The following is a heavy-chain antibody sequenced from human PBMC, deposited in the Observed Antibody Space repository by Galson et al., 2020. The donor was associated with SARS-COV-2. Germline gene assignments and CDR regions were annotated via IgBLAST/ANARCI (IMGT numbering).Heavy chain of an antibody. CDR1: GFTFSDYY. CDR2: ISSSGSTI. J-gene: IGHJ6*02. CDR3: ARDAVVVAATRGSYYYGMDV. V-gene: IGHV3-11*01. D-gene: IGHD2-15*01. Sequence: GGSLRLSCAASGFTFSDYYMSWIRQAPGKGLEWVSYISSSGSTIYYADSVKGRFTISRDNAKNSLYLQMNSLRAEDTAVYYCARDAVVVAATRGSYYYGMDVWGQGTTVTVSS.